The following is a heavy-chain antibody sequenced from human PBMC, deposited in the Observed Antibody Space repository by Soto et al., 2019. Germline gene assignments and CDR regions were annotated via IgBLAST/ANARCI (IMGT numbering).Heavy chain of an antibody. J-gene: IGHJ6*02. Sequence: SETLSLTCSVSGGSISSGGYYWSWIRQHPGKGLEWIGYIYYSGSTYYNPSLKSRVTISVDTSKNQFSLKLSSVTAADTAVYYCARGVFSWGTAMVRLSYYYCGMDVWGQGTTVTVSS. CDR2: IYYSGST. CDR1: GGSISSGGYY. D-gene: IGHD5-18*01. V-gene: IGHV4-31*03. CDR3: ARGVFSWGTAMVRLSYYYCGMDV.